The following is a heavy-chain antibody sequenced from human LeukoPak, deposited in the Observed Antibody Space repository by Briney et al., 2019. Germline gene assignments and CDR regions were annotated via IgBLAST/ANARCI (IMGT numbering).Heavy chain of an antibody. J-gene: IGHJ4*02. CDR2: IYTSGST. CDR3: ARDRAGVADY. D-gene: IGHD3-3*01. Sequence: SETLSLTCTVSGGSISSGIYYWSWIRQPAGKGLEWIGPIYTSGSTNYNPSLKSRVTISVDTSKNQFSLKLSSVTAADTAVYYCARDRAGVADYWGQGTLVTVSS. CDR1: GGSISSGIYY. V-gene: IGHV4-61*02.